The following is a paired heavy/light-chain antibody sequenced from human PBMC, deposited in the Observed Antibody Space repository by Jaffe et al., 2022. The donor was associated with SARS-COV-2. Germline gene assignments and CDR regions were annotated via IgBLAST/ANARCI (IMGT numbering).Heavy chain of an antibody. CDR2: ISSSGSTI. J-gene: IGHJ3*02. V-gene: IGHV3-11*01. CDR1: GFTFSDYY. D-gene: IGHD1-7*01. Sequence: QVQLVESGGGLVKPGGSLRLSCAASGFTFSDYYMSWIRQAPGKGLEWVSYISSSGSTIYYADSVKGRFTISRDNAKNSLYLQMNSLRAEDTAVYYCARGDGNWNYVSGAFDIWGQGTMVTVSS. CDR3: ARGDGNWNYVSGAFDI.
Light chain of an antibody. CDR2: TLS. CDR3: MQRIEFPFT. Sequence: DIVMTQTPLSLPVTPGEPASISCRSSQSLLDSDDGNTYLDWYLQKPGQSPQLLIYTLSYRASGVPDRFSGSGSGTDFTLKISRVEAEDVGVYYCMQRIEFPFTFGGGTKVEIK. J-gene: IGKJ4*01. CDR1: QSLLDSDDGNTY. V-gene: IGKV2-40*01.